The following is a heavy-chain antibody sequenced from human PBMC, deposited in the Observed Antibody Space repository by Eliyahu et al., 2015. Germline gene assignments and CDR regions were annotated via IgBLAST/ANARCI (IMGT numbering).Heavy chain of an antibody. CDR1: GGSISSSSYY. CDR2: IYYSGST. V-gene: IGHV4-39*01. J-gene: IGHJ4*02. D-gene: IGHD2-8*02. Sequence: QLQLQESGPGLVKPSETLSLTCTVSGGSISSSSYYWGWIRQPPGKGLEWIGSIYYSGSTYYNPSLKSRVTISVDTSKNQFSLKLSSVTAADTAVYYCARHSLLSQFVPLVPVWGQGTLVTVSS. CDR3: ARHSLLSQFVPLVPV.